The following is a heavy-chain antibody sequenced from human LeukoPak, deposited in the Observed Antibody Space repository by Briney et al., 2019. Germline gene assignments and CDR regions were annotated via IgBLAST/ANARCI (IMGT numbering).Heavy chain of an antibody. CDR2: IYYSGST. V-gene: IGHV4-38-2*01. J-gene: IGHJ4*02. CDR1: GFTVSNAW. Sequence: GSLRLSCAASGFTVSNAWMSWVRQAPGKGLEWVGSIYYSGSTYYNPSLKSRVTISVDTSKNQFSLKLSSVTAADTAVYYCASIDGYNTLDYWGQGTLVTVSS. CDR3: ASIDGYNTLDY. D-gene: IGHD5-24*01.